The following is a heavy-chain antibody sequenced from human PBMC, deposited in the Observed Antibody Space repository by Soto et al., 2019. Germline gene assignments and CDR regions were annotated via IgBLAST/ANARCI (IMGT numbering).Heavy chain of an antibody. CDR1: GGSVSSGSYY. CDR2: IYYSGST. CDR3: AREVYCSSTSCYEEGWFDP. D-gene: IGHD2-2*01. J-gene: IGHJ5*02. Sequence: QVQLQESGPGLVKPSETLSLTCTVSGGSVSSGSYYWSWIRQPPGKGLEWIGYIYYSGSTNYNPSLKSRVTISVDTSKNQFSLKLSSVTAADTAVYYCAREVYCSSTSCYEEGWFDPWGQGTLVTVSS. V-gene: IGHV4-61*01.